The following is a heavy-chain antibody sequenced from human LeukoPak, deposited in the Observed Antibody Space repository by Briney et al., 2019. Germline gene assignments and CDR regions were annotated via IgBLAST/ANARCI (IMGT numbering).Heavy chain of an antibody. V-gene: IGHV3-73*01. CDR2: IRSKANSYAT. D-gene: IGHD3-22*01. CDR1: GFTFSGSA. CDR3: TTHDSSGYYYYYYGMDV. Sequence: GGSLRLSCAAPGFTFSGSAMHWVRQASGKGLEWVGRIRSKANSYATAYAASVKGRFTISRDDSKNTAYLQMNSLKTEDTAVYYCTTHDSSGYYYYYYGMDVWGQGTTVTVSS. J-gene: IGHJ6*02.